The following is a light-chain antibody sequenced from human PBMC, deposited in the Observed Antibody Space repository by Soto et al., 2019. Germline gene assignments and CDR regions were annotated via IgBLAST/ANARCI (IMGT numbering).Light chain of an antibody. Sequence: SYELTQPPSVSVSPGQTASITCSGDKLGDKYGCWYQQTPGQSPVLVIYQDSKRPSGIPERFSGSNTGNTATLTISGTQAMDEADYYCQAWDSSTAVFGGGTKLTVL. J-gene: IGLJ2*01. V-gene: IGLV3-1*01. CDR2: QDS. CDR1: KLGDKY. CDR3: QAWDSSTAV.